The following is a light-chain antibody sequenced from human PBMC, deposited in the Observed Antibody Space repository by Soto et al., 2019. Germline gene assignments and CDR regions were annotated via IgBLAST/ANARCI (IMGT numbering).Light chain of an antibody. J-gene: IGKJ2*01. Sequence: EIVLTQSPGTLSLSPGERATLSCRASQSGSSSYLAWYQQKPGQAPRLLIYGASSRATGIPDRFSGSGSGTDFTLTISRLEPEDFAVYYCQQYGRSPGTFGQGTKLELK. V-gene: IGKV3-20*01. CDR2: GAS. CDR1: QSGSSSY. CDR3: QQYGRSPGT.